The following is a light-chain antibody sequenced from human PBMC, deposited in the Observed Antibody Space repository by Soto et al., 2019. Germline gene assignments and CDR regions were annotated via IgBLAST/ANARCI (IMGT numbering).Light chain of an antibody. CDR2: GAS. V-gene: IGKV3-15*01. J-gene: IGKJ1*01. Sequence: EIVMTQSPATLSVSPGERATLSCRASQSVYSNLAWYQQKPGQAPRLLVYGASTRATGIPARFSGSGSGTEFTLTINSLQSEDFEVYYCQQYNNWPPTFGQGTKVEIK. CDR3: QQYNNWPPT. CDR1: QSVYSN.